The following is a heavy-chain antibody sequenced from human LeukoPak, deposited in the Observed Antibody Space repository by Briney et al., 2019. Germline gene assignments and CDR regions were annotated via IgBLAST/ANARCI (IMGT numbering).Heavy chain of an antibody. CDR3: ARGGNSSSWYGWFDP. Sequence: SETLSLTCAVYGGSLSGYYWNWIRQPPGKGLEWIGEINHSGSTNYNPSLKSRVTISVDTSKNQFSLKLSSVTAADTAVYYCARGGNSSSWYGWFDPWGQGTLVTVSS. CDR2: INHSGST. J-gene: IGHJ5*02. CDR1: GGSLSGYY. D-gene: IGHD6-13*01. V-gene: IGHV4-34*01.